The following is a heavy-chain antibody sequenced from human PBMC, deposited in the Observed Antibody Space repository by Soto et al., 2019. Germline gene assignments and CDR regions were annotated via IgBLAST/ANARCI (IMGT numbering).Heavy chain of an antibody. CDR2: ISAYNGNT. CDR1: GYTFTSYG. V-gene: IGHV1-18*01. CDR3: ARAGRYFDWLLSSYYYYMDV. Sequence: ASVKVSCKASGYTFTSYGISWVRQAPGQGLEWMGWISAYNGNTNYAQKLQGRVTMTTDTSTSTAYMELRSLRSDDTAVYYCARAGRYFDWLLSSYYYYMDVWGKGTTVTVSS. J-gene: IGHJ6*03. D-gene: IGHD3-9*01.